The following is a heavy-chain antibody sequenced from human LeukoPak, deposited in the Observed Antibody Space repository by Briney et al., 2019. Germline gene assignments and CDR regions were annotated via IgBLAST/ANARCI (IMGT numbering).Heavy chain of an antibody. CDR1: GGSFSGYY. Sequence: SETLSLTCAVYGGSFSGYYWSWIRQPPGKGLEWIGEINHSGSTNYNPSLKSRVTISVDTSKNQFSLKLSSVTAADTAVYYRARRRYSSSAGNDYWGQGTLVTVSS. D-gene: IGHD6-6*01. CDR2: INHSGST. V-gene: IGHV4-34*01. CDR3: ARRRYSSSAGNDY. J-gene: IGHJ4*02.